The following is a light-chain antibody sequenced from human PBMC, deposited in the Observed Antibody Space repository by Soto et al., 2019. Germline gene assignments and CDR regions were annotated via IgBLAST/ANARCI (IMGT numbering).Light chain of an antibody. V-gene: IGKV1-5*03. CDR1: QSINNW. CDR2: EAS. Sequence: DFQMTQSPSTLSASVGDRVAITCRASQSINNWLAWYQQKPGKAPKLLIYEASNLQSGVPSRFSGSGSGTGFILTISSLQPDDFATYYCQQYNSYSYTFGQGTKLEIK. CDR3: QQYNSYSYT. J-gene: IGKJ2*01.